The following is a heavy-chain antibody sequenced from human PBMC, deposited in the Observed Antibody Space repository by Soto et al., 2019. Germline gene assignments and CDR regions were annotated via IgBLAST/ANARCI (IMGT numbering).Heavy chain of an antibody. J-gene: IGHJ4*02. Sequence: QVHLVQSGAEVEKPEATVKVSCKASGYTFTSYGITWVRQAPGQGLEWMGWISAHNGNTDYAQKLQGRVIVTRDTSTSTAYMELRSLISDDTAVYYCARGRYGDYWGQGALVTVSS. CDR1: GYTFTSYG. V-gene: IGHV1-18*01. CDR3: ARGRYGDY. D-gene: IGHD1-1*01. CDR2: ISAHNGNT.